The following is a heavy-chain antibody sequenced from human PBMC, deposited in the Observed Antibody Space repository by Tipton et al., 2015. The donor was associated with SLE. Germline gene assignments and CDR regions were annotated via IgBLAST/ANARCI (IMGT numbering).Heavy chain of an antibody. J-gene: IGHJ2*01. CDR1: GDSISSYY. CDR2: IYHSGST. Sequence: TLSLTCTVSGDSISSYYWSWIRQPPGKGLEWIGYIYHSGSTNYNPSLKSRVTISVDTSKNQFSLKLSSVTAADTAVYYCARRRGGYAGFDLWGRGTLVTVSS. D-gene: IGHD5-12*01. V-gene: IGHV4-59*07. CDR3: ARRRGGYAGFDL.